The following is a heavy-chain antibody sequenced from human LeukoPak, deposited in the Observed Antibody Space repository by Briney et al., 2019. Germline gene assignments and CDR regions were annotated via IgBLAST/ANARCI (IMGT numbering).Heavy chain of an antibody. D-gene: IGHD3-22*01. V-gene: IGHV4-59*01. J-gene: IGHJ4*01. Sequence: SETLSLTCTVSGGSISSYYWSWIRQPPGKGLEWIAYIYNSGSTNYNPSLKSRVTISVDTSKNQFSLKLSSVTAADTAVYFCARHRDYYDTWGHGTLVTVSS. CDR1: GGSISSYY. CDR2: IYNSGST. CDR3: ARHRDYYDT.